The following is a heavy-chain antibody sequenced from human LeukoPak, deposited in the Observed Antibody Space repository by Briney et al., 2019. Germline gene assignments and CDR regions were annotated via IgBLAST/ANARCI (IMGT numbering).Heavy chain of an antibody. J-gene: IGHJ3*02. CDR3: VKALGILYGFDI. Sequence: PGRSLRLSCAASGFTFDNFAMHWVRQAPGKGLEWVSGISWNSGSIGYADSVEGRFTISRDNAKNPLYLEMNSLRPEDTALYYCVKALGILYGFDIWGQGTMVTVSA. CDR2: ISWNSGSI. D-gene: IGHD2-8*01. CDR1: GFTFDNFA. V-gene: IGHV3-9*01.